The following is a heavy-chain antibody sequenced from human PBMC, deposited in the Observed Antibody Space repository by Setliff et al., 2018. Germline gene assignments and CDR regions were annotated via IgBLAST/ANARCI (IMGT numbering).Heavy chain of an antibody. CDR2: SSSTGRYT. CDR1: GLSYTNDW. D-gene: IGHD2-21*01. V-gene: IGHV3-21*01. CDR3: ARAGGGHIVVATFDFDI. J-gene: IGHJ3*02. Sequence: LRLSCTASGLSYTNDWVSWVRQAPGKGLEWVSSSSSTGRYTFYADSVKGRFTVSKDNAKNSLYLEMNSLRAEDTAVYYCARAGGGHIVVATFDFDIWGQGTKVTVSS.